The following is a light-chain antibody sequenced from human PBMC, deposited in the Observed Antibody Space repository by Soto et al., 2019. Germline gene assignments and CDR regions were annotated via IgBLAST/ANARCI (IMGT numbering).Light chain of an antibody. J-gene: IGLJ2*01. CDR1: SSDVGGYNF. Sequence: QSVLTQPASVSGSPGQSITISCTGTSSDVGGYNFVSWYQQHPGTAPKLMIYDVSNRPSGVSNRFSGSKSGNTASLTISGLQPEDEADYYCSSYTSSSTVVFGGGTQL. CDR3: SSYTSSSTVV. CDR2: DVS. V-gene: IGLV2-14*01.